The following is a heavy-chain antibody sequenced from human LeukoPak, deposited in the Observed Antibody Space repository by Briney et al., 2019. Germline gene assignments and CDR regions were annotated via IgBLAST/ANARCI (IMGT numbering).Heavy chain of an antibody. V-gene: IGHV4-30-2*02. CDR3: ARLAGGLQDY. CDR1: GGSLSSGDNS. D-gene: IGHD5-24*01. J-gene: IGHJ4*02. Sequence: PSETLSLTCAVSGGSLSSGDNSWSWIRQPPGKGLEWIGYIYQSGSPYYNPSLKSQVTISVDTSKNQFSLKLSSVTAADTAVYYCARLAGGLQDYWGQGTLVTVSS. CDR2: IYQSGSP.